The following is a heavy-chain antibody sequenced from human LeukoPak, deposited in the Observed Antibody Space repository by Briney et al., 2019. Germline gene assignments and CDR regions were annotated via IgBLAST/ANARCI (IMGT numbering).Heavy chain of an antibody. J-gene: IGHJ5*02. CDR3: ARDNGSSWYGIDP. CDR2: IFHTGSP. D-gene: IGHD6-13*01. V-gene: IGHV4-4*02. Sequence: KPSGTLSLTCAVSGGSISSSNWWSWVRQPPNKGLEWIGEIFHTGSPNYNPSLKSRVTISIDKSRDQFSLKLTSVTAADTAVYYCARDNGSSWYGIDPWGQGTLVTVSS. CDR1: GGSISSSNW.